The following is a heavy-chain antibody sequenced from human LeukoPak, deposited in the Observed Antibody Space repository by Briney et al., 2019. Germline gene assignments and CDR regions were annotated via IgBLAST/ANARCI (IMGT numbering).Heavy chain of an antibody. V-gene: IGHV3-30*01. D-gene: IGHD6-13*01. CDR1: GFTFTSYA. CDR2: ISYHGNNK. Sequence: QPGGSLRLSCGASGFTFTSYAMHWFRQAPGKGLEWVAGISYHGNNKYYADSAKGRFTISRDNSNNTLYLQMNSLRADDTAVFYCARETGLGIAVAGTVDYWGQGTLVTVSS. CDR3: ARETGLGIAVAGTVDY. J-gene: IGHJ4*02.